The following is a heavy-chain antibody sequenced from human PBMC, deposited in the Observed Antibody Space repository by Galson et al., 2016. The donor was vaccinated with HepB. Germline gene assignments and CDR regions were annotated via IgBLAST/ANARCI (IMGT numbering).Heavy chain of an antibody. Sequence: PVRSLRLSCAASGFTFSSYAMSWVRQAPGKGLERVSTLGGGGGTIYYADSVKGRFSISRDNFKNTLYLQMNSLRAEDTAVYYCAKFSTMWSVYMDAWGKGTTVTVSS. CDR1: GFTFSSYA. D-gene: IGHD2-21*01. V-gene: IGHV3-23*01. CDR3: AKFSTMWSVYMDA. J-gene: IGHJ6*03. CDR2: LGGGGGTI.